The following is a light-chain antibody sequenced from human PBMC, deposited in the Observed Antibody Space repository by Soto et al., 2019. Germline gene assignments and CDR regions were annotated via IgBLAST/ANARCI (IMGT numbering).Light chain of an antibody. CDR1: SSNIGSHT. Sequence: QSVLTQPPSASGTPGQRVTISCSGSSSNIGSHTVNWYQQLPGTAPKLLNYSNNQRPSGVPDRFSGSKSGTSASLAISGLQSEDEADYYCAAWDDSLNGRVVFGGGTKVTVL. CDR2: SNN. V-gene: IGLV1-44*01. CDR3: AAWDDSLNGRVV. J-gene: IGLJ2*01.